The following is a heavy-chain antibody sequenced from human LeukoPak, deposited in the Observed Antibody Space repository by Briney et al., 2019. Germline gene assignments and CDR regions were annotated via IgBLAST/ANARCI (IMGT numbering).Heavy chain of an antibody. D-gene: IGHD1-7*01. J-gene: IGHJ4*02. V-gene: IGHV4-59*01. CDR3: ARGELLIDY. CDR1: GGSFSGYY. CDR2: IHYSGTT. Sequence: SETLSLTCAVYGGSFSGYYWSWIRQPPGKGLEWMGYIHYSGTTNYNPSLKSRVTISVDTSKNQFSLKLRSVTAADTAVYYCARGELLIDYWGQGTLVTVSS.